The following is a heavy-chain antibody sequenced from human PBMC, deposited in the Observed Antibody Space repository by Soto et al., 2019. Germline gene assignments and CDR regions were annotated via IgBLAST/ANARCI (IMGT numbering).Heavy chain of an antibody. V-gene: IGHV1-69*02. D-gene: IGHD3-10*01. CDR3: ARTYGSGYRAFDS. CDR1: GDTFNFYS. Sequence: QVQLVQSGAEVKSAGSSVKVSCKASGDTFNFYSINWVRQAPGLGLEWVGRVNPILSMSNYAQRFQGRVRITADKPTGTANMERRGLRFEDTAIYYCARTYGSGYRAFDSWGKGAL. J-gene: IGHJ4*03. CDR2: VNPILSMS.